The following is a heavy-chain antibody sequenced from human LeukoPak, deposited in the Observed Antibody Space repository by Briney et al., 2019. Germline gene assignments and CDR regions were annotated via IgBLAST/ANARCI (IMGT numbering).Heavy chain of an antibody. CDR2: IYYSGST. V-gene: IGHV4-59*07. CDR1: VDSIRGYY. D-gene: IGHD3-16*01. CDR3: ARVYGGGRGGWFDT. J-gene: IGHJ5*02. Sequence: SDTLSLTCSVSVDSIRGYYWTWIRQPPGKGLEWIGYIYYSGSTTYNPSLKSRVTVSVHTSKNQFYLNLSSVTAADTAVYYCARVYGGGRGGWFDTWGQGTLVAVSS.